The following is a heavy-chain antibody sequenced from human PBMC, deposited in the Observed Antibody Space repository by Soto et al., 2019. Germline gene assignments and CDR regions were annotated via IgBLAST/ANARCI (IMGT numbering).Heavy chain of an antibody. CDR1: GFTFSSYG. CDR2: ICCDGSNK. V-gene: IGHV3-33*01. CDR3: AREGLRRRIKYDGMDV. J-gene: IGHJ6*01. D-gene: IGHD2-15*01. Sequence: QVQLVESGGGVVQPGRSLRLSCAASGFTFSSYGIHWVRQAPGKGLVWVALICCDGSNKYDADSLKGRFTISRDNSKNTLYLQMNCLRAEHSAVDYGAREGLRRRIKYDGMDVWGRRTTVSVSS.